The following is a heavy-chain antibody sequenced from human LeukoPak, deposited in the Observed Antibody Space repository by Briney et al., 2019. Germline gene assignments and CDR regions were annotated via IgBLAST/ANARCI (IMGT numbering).Heavy chain of an antibody. CDR2: INSDGSST. Sequence: PGGSLRLSCAASGFTFSNYWMHWVRQALGKGLVWVSRINSDGSSTNYADSVKGRFTISRDNAKNTLYLQMNSLRAEDTAMFYCSRGGNHDYWGQGTLVSVSS. CDR1: GFTFSNYW. J-gene: IGHJ4*02. CDR3: SRGGNHDY. V-gene: IGHV3-74*01.